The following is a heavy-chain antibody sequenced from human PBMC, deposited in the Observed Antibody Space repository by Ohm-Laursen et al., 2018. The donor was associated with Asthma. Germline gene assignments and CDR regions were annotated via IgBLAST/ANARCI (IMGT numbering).Heavy chain of an antibody. D-gene: IGHD5-18*01. J-gene: IGHJ4*02. Sequence: PSDTLSLTCTVSGGSISSSSYYWGWIRQPPGKGLEWIGSIYYSGSTYYNPSLKSRVTISVDTSKNQFSLKLSSVTAADTAVYYCASPHSGGYSYGFFDYWGQGTLVTVSS. CDR1: GGSISSSSYY. CDR3: ASPHSGGYSYGFFDY. CDR2: IYYSGST. V-gene: IGHV4-39*01.